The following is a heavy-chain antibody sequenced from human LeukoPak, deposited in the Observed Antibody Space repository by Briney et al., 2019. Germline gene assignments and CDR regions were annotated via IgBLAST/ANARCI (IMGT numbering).Heavy chain of an antibody. CDR3: AKDLLGYGDYNGIDV. CDR1: GFTFSSYG. V-gene: IGHV3-30*18. CDR2: ISYDGSNK. J-gene: IGHJ6*02. Sequence: GGSLRLSCAASGFTFSSYGMHWVRQAPGKGLEWVAVISYDGSNKYYADSVKGRFTISRDNSKNTLYLQMNSLRAEDTAVYYCAKDLLGYGDYNGIDVWGQGTTVTVSS. D-gene: IGHD4-17*01.